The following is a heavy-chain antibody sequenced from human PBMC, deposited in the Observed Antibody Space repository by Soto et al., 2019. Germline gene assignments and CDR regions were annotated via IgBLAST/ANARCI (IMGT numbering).Heavy chain of an antibody. CDR2: INAGNGNT. CDR1: GYTFTSYA. D-gene: IGHD6-19*01. V-gene: IGHV1-3*01. CDR3: ARVTSSGWYESAEYFQH. Sequence: QVQLVQSGAEVKKPGASVKVSCKASGYTFTSYAMHWVRQAPGQRLEWMGWINAGNGNTKYSQKFQGRVTITRDTSASTVYMELSSLRSEVTAVDYCARVTSSGWYESAEYFQHWGQGTLVTVAS. J-gene: IGHJ1*01.